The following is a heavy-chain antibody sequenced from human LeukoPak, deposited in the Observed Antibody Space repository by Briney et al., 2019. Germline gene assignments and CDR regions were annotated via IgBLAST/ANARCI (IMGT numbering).Heavy chain of an antibody. CDR1: GFTFSDAS. D-gene: IGHD1-14*01. V-gene: IGHV3-15*01. CDR3: APSGQNWDVFDF. J-gene: IGHJ4*02. Sequence: PGGSLRLSCAASGFTFSDASMSWVRQAPGKGLEWLGRIKSKSHGGTTDYAAPVKARFTVSRDDSKDTLYLQMNSLRTEDTAVYYCAPSGQNWDVFDFWGQGTLVTVSS. CDR2: IKSKSHGGTT.